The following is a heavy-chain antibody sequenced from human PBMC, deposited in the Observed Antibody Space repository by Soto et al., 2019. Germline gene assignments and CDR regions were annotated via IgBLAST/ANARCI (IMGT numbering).Heavy chain of an antibody. CDR3: ARSRGSYYTNFDS. J-gene: IGHJ4*02. CDR2: VIPILGAS. D-gene: IGHD3-10*01. V-gene: IGHV1-69*08. CDR1: ADTFTAYT. Sequence: QVQLVQSGAEVKKPGSSVKVSCKASADTFTAYTVTWVRQAPGQGLEWVGRVIPILGASNFAQKFQGRVTMSADKSADTAYMVLTGLTYEDTPVYYCARSRGSYYTNFDSWGQGTLVTVSS.